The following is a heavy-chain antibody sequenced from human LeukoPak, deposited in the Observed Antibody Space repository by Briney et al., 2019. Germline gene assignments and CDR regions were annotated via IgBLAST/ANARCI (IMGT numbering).Heavy chain of an antibody. D-gene: IGHD6-25*01. CDR2: INSRGST. CDR3: ARYRLGWFDP. V-gene: IGHV4-61*02. CDR1: GGSISSSDYF. J-gene: IGHJ5*02. Sequence: SETLSLTCTASGGSISSSDYFWSWTRQPAGKGLEWIGRINSRGSTNYNPSLKSRVTLSVDTSKNQFSLKLTSVTVADTAVYYCARYRLGWFDPWGQGTLVTVSS.